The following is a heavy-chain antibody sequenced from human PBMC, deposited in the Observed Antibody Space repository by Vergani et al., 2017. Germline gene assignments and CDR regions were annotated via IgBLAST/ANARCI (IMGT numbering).Heavy chain of an antibody. D-gene: IGHD3-3*01. V-gene: IGHV1-69*01. Sequence: QVQLVQSGAEVKKPGSSVKVSCKASGGTFSSYAISWVRQAPGQGLEWMGGIIPIFGTANYAQKFQGRVTITADESTSTAYMELSSLRSEDTAVYYCASRDITIFGVVIIRGYYYYGMDVWGQGTTVPVSS. J-gene: IGHJ6*02. CDR1: GGTFSSYA. CDR2: IIPIFGTA. CDR3: ASRDITIFGVVIIRGYYYYGMDV.